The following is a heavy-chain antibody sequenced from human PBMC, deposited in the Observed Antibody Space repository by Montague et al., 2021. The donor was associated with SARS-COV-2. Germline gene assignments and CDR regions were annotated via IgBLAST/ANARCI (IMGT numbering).Heavy chain of an antibody. J-gene: IGHJ4*02. CDR2: TSYNGFFI. Sequence: SLRLSCAASGFTFRDYGMNWVRQAPGKGLEWVSSTSYNGFFIYYADSVKGRFTISRDNADNSLYLQTHSLRVEDTAIYYCTRDLRSSAPTAYWGQGTLVTVS. V-gene: IGHV3-21*01. CDR3: TRDLRSSAPTAY. CDR1: GFTFRDYG. D-gene: IGHD6-6*01.